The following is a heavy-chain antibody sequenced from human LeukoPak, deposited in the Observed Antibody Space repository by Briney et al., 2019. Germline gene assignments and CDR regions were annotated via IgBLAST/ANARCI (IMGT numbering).Heavy chain of an antibody. CDR1: GFTFSSYW. CDR3: ARQRGYSYGRFDY. CDR2: INQDGSGK. J-gene: IGHJ4*02. D-gene: IGHD5-18*01. Sequence: AGGSLRLSCAASGFTFSSYWMSWLRQAPGKGLEWVANINQDGSGKYYVDSVKGRFTFSRDNAKNSLYLQMNSLRAEDTAVYFCARQRGYSYGRFDYWGQGTLVTVSS. V-gene: IGHV3-7*01.